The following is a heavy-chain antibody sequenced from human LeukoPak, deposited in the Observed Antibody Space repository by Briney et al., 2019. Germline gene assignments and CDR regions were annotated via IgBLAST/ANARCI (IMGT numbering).Heavy chain of an antibody. CDR1: GGSFTGYY. Sequence: SETLSLTCAVYGGSFTGYYWSWIRQPPGKGLEWIGEIHHSGSTNYNPSLESRVTMSVDTAKNQFSLQLNSVTPEDTAVYYCVRLRGNSWFDDWGQGTLVTVSS. J-gene: IGHJ4*02. CDR2: IHHSGST. CDR3: VRLRGNSWFDD. D-gene: IGHD6-13*01. V-gene: IGHV4-34*01.